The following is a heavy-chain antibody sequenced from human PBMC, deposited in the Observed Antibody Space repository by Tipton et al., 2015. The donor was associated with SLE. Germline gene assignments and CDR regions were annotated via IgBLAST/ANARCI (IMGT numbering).Heavy chain of an antibody. V-gene: IGHV4-39*07. CDR3: ARGATEDAFDI. CDR1: GGSISSGSYY. Sequence: TLSLTCTVSGGSISSGSYYWGWIRQPPGKGLEWIGSIYYSGSTYYNPSLKSRVTISVDTSKNQFSLELSSVTAADTAVYYCARGATEDAFDIWGQGTMVTVSS. J-gene: IGHJ3*02. CDR2: IYYSGST.